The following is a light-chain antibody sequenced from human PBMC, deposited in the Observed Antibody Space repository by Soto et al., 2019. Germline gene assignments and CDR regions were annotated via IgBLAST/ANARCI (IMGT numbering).Light chain of an antibody. CDR2: SDD. V-gene: IGLV1-44*01. J-gene: IGLJ3*02. CDR1: NSNIGRYS. Sequence: QSVLTQPPSLSGTPGQRVTISCSGSNSNIGRYSVNWYQHFQGTDPKILIYSDDERPPGVPDRCSGSKSGTSASLAISGLPSEDEAEYYCAAWDYNLNGPLFGGGTQLTVL. CDR3: AAWDYNLNGPL.